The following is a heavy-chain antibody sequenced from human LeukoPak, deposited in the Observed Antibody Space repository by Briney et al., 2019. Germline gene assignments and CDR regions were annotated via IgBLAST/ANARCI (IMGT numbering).Heavy chain of an antibody. CDR1: EFTFSNYA. V-gene: IGHV3-43*02. D-gene: IGHD2-2*01. CDR3: AKDISRNFVVVPAADY. J-gene: IGHJ4*02. Sequence: GGSLRLSCAASEFTFSNYAMNWVRQPPGKSLEWVSLISGDGGSTYYADSVKGRFTVSRDNSKNSLYLQMNSLRTEDTALYYCAKDISRNFVVVPAADYWGQGTLVTVSS. CDR2: ISGDGGST.